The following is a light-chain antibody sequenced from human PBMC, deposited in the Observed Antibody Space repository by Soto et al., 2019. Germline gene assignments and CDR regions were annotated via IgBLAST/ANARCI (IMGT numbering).Light chain of an antibody. J-gene: IGLJ2*01. CDR1: SSNVGAAYD. CDR2: GNS. CDR3: QSYDSSLSGWV. Sequence: QSVLTQPPSVSGAPGPRVTISCTGSSSNVGAAYDVRWYHQLPGTAPKLLIYGNSNRPSGVPDRFSGSKSGTSASLAITGLQAEDEADYYCQSYDSSLSGWVFGGGTKLTVL. V-gene: IGLV1-40*01.